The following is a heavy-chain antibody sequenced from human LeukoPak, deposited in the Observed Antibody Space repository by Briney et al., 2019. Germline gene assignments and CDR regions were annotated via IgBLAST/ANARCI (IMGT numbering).Heavy chain of an antibody. CDR3: AKPNSSITGFDP. V-gene: IGHV3-23*01. D-gene: IGHD5-12*01. CDR2: ISGSGGST. Sequence: AISGSGGSTYYADSVKGRFTISRDNSKNTLYLQMNSLRAEDTAVYYCAKPNSSITGFDPWGQGTLVTVSS. J-gene: IGHJ5*02.